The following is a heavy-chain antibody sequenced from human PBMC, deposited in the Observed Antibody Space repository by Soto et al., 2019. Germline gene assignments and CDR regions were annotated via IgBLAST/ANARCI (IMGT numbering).Heavy chain of an antibody. D-gene: IGHD5-18*01. V-gene: IGHV3-23*01. CDR3: AKGDRIQTWIQLWFVY. J-gene: IGHJ4*02. Sequence: EVQLLESGGGLVQPGGSLRLSCAASGFTFSSYAMSWVRQAPGKGLEWVSAISGSGGSTYYADSVKGRFTISRDNSKNTLYLQMNSLSAEDTAVYYCAKGDRIQTWIQLWFVYWGQGTLVTVSS. CDR2: ISGSGGST. CDR1: GFTFSSYA.